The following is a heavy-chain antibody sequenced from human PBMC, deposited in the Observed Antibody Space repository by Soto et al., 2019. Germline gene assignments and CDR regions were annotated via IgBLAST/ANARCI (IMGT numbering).Heavy chain of an antibody. D-gene: IGHD3-10*01. Sequence: QVQLVQSGAEVKKPGASVKVACKASGYTFTGYYMHWVRQAPGQGLEWMGWINPNSGGTNYAQKFQGWVTMTRDTSISTAYLELSRLRYDHTAVYYCARGLTMVSPYSRFDPWGQGTLVTVSS. CDR3: ARGLTMVSPYSRFDP. CDR2: INPNSGGT. J-gene: IGHJ5*02. V-gene: IGHV1-2*04. CDR1: GYTFTGYY.